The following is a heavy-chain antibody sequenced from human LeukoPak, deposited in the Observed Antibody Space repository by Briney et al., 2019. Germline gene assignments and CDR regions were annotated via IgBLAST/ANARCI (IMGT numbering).Heavy chain of an antibody. J-gene: IGHJ4*02. CDR2: IGGGGTL. CDR3: WRRRYDWAGAFAN. V-gene: IGHV3-23*01. Sequence: GGSLRLSCAASGFTLSSYAMGWVRQAPGKGLEWVSAIGGGGTLYYSDSVMGGFSISRNISKNTPLLQLNSRRPEDTAVYYCWRRRYDWAGAFANWGERTLVTVSS. D-gene: IGHD5-12*01. CDR1: GFTLSSYA.